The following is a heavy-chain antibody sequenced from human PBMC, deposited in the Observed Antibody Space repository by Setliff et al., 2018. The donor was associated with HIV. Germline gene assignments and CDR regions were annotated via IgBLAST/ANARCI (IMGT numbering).Heavy chain of an antibody. J-gene: IGHJ3*01. Sequence: SETLSLTCSVSGSSISSNSYWWAWIRQPPGKGLEYIGTIYHRGGTFNNPSLKSQVVMSVDTSKNQFSLKLTSVTAADTATYYCARDTGVNVAPDGRGYHTFDCWGRGTMVTVSS. CDR1: GSSISSNSY. CDR3: ARDTGVNVAPDGRGYHTFDC. V-gene: IGHV4-38-2*02. CDR2: IYHRGGT. D-gene: IGHD2-8*02.